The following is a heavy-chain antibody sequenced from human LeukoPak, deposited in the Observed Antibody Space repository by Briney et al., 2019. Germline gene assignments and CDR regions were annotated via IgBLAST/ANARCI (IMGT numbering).Heavy chain of an antibody. Sequence: GGSLGLSCAASGFTFSSYAMSWVRQAPGKGLEWVSAISGSGGSTYYADSVKGRFTISRDNSKNTLYLQMNSLRAEDTAVYYCAKSINNYGDINYFDYWGQGTLVTVSS. CDR2: ISGSGGST. CDR3: AKSINNYGDINYFDY. J-gene: IGHJ4*02. V-gene: IGHV3-23*01. CDR1: GFTFSSYA. D-gene: IGHD4-17*01.